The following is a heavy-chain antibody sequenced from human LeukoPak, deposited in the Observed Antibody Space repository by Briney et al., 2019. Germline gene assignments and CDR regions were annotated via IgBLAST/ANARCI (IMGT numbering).Heavy chain of an antibody. CDR1: GGSISPYY. CDR3: AGNYYGSGSYYSEDRY. V-gene: IGHV4-4*07. D-gene: IGHD3-10*01. CDR2: IYTSGST. J-gene: IGHJ4*02. Sequence: SETLSLTCTVSGGSISPYYWSWIRQPAGKGLEWIGRIYTSGSTNYNPSLKSRVTISVDTSKKQFSLKLSSVTAADTAVYYCAGNYYGSGSYYSEDRYWGQGTLVTVSS.